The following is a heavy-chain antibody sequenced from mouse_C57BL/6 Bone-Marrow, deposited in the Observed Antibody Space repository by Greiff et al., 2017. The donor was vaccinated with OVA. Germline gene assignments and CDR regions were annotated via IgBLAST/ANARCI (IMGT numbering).Heavy chain of an antibody. D-gene: IGHD2-4*01. CDR1: GYTFTSYW. CDR3: EYSDFNDCYLDV. J-gene: IGHJ1*03. CDR2: IDPGSGST. V-gene: IGHV1-55*01. Sequence: QVQLQQPGAELVKPGASVKLSCKASGYTFTSYWITWVKQRPGQGLEWIGDIDPGSGSTNYNEKFKSKATLTVDTSSSTAYMQLSSLTSEDSAVYYCEYSDFNDCYLDVWGTGTTVTVSS.